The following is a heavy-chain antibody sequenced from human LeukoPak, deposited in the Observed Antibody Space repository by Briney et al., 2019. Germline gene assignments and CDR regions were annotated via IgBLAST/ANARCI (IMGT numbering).Heavy chain of an antibody. CDR2: ISAENGNT. J-gene: IGHJ4*02. CDR3: ARDSHIVGVIEY. CDR1: GYTFPSYG. D-gene: IGHD1-26*01. Sequence: ASVKVSCKASGYTFPSYGISWVRQAPAQGLEWMGGISAENGNTNYAQKCQGRVTMTTDTSTSTAYMELRSLRSDDTAVYYCARDSHIVGVIEYWGQGTLVTVSS. V-gene: IGHV1-18*01.